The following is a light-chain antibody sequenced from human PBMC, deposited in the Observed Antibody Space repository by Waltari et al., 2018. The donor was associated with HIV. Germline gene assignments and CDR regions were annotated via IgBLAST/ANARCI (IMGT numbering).Light chain of an antibody. CDR1: SSDLGAYNY. J-gene: IGLJ1*01. V-gene: IGLV2-8*01. Sequence: QSALTQPPSASGSPGQSVTISCTGTSSDLGAYNYVSWYQQHPDKAPKLMIYDVSKRPSGVPDRFAGSKSGNTASLTVSGLQTEDEADYDCSSYAGSNNPYVFGTGTKVTVL. CDR2: DVS. CDR3: SSYAGSNNPYV.